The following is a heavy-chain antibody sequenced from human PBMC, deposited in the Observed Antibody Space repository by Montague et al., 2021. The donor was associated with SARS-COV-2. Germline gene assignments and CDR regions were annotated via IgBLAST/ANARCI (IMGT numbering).Heavy chain of an antibody. D-gene: IGHD6-13*01. CDR1: GGSISRYS. V-gene: IGHV4-59*07. J-gene: IGHJ3*02. CDR2: IYNSGST. CDR3: ARVGRGSSWYEVAFDT. Sequence: SDTLSLTCTVSGGSISRYSWTWIRQPPGKGLEWIGYIYNSGSTNYNPSLTSRVTISVDTSKNQFSLKLSSVAAADTAVYYCARVGRGSSWYEVAFDTWGQGTMVTVSS.